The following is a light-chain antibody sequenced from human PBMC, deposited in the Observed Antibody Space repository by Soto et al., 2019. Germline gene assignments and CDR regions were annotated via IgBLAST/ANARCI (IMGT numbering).Light chain of an antibody. CDR2: DTS. V-gene: IGKV3-11*01. Sequence: EIVLTQSPATLSLSPGERATLSCRASQSVSSYLAWYQQKPGQAPRLLIYDTSNRATGIPARFSGSGSGTDFTLTISSLEPEDFAVYYCQQRSNWPPKLTFGGGTKVEIK. CDR3: QQRSNWPPKLT. J-gene: IGKJ4*01. CDR1: QSVSSY.